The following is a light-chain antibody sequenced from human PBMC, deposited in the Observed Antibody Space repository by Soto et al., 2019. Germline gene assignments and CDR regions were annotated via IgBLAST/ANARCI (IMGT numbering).Light chain of an antibody. Sequence: DIQLTQSPSSVSASVGDRVTITCRASQGISGYLAWYQQKPGKVPKLLIYAASSLQSGVPLRFSGSGSGTDFTLTISSLQAEDSATYYCQQANSFPLTFXGGTKVDIK. J-gene: IGKJ4*01. CDR2: AAS. CDR3: QQANSFPLT. V-gene: IGKV1-12*01. CDR1: QGISGY.